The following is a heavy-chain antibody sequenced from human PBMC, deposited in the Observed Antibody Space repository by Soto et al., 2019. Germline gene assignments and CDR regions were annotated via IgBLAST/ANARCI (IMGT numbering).Heavy chain of an antibody. CDR1: GYTFTGYY. CDR2: INPNSGGT. CDR3: ARDGLWFGELSFDY. Sequence: ASVKVSCKASGYTFTGYYMHWVRQAPGQGLEWMGWINPNSGGTNYAQKFQGWVTMTRDTSISTVYMELSSLRSEDTAVYYCARDGLWFGELSFDYWGQGTLVTVSS. D-gene: IGHD3-10*01. J-gene: IGHJ4*02. V-gene: IGHV1-2*04.